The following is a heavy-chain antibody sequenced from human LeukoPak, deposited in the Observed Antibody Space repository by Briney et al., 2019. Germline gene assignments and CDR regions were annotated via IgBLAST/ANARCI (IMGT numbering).Heavy chain of an antibody. J-gene: IGHJ4*02. V-gene: IGHV3-74*01. CDR3: AKGLDGSGSYSPLDY. CDR1: GFTFNSYW. Sequence: GGSLRLSCAASGFTFNSYWMHWVRQAPGKGLVWVSRINSDGSGTSDADFVKGRFTISRDNSNNTLYLPMNSLRAEDTAVYYCAKGLDGSGSYSPLDYWGQGTLVTVSS. CDR2: INSDGSGT. D-gene: IGHD3-10*01.